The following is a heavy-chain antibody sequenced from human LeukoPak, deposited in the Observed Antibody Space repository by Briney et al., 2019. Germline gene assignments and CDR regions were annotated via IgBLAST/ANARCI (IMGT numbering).Heavy chain of an antibody. V-gene: IGHV4-39*01. J-gene: IGHJ4*02. CDR2: IYYSGTT. Sequence: PSETLSLTCIVSGGSISSTSYYWGWLRQPPGMGLEWFGTIYYSGTTYYNPSLKSRVTISVDTSKNQFSLKRSSVTAADTAVYYCARLVVPAAMGHGLDYWGQGTMVTVSS. CDR1: GGSISSTSYY. CDR3: ARLVVPAAMGHGLDY. D-gene: IGHD2-2*01.